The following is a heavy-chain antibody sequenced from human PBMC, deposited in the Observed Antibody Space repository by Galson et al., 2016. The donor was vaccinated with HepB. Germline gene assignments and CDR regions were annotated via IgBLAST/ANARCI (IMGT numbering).Heavy chain of an antibody. V-gene: IGHV3-49*03. D-gene: IGHD1-26*01. CDR1: GFTFRDSA. J-gene: IGHJ4*02. Sequence: SLRISCATSGFTFRDSALNWLRQAPGKGLEWVGFIRSNAYGGTTEYGASVKGRFTISRDDSESIAYLQMHSLKTEDTAVYYCTRGGAGSGSYPPHLTYWGQGTLVTVSS. CDR2: IRSNAYGGTT. CDR3: TRGGAGSGSYPPHLTY.